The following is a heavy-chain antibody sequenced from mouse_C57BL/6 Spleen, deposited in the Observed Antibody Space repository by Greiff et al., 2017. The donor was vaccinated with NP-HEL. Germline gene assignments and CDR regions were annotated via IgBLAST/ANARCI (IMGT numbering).Heavy chain of an antibody. CDR3: AAPYGYDNAMDY. CDR1: GYTFTSYW. CDR2: IDPSDSYT. V-gene: IGHV1-50*01. J-gene: IGHJ4*01. D-gene: IGHD2-2*01. Sequence: VQLQQPGAELVKPGASVKLSCKASGYTFTSYWMQWVKQRPGQGLEWIGEIDPSDSYTNYNQKFKGKATLTVDTSSSTAYMQLSSLTSEDSAVYYCAAPYGYDNAMDYWGQGTSVTVSS.